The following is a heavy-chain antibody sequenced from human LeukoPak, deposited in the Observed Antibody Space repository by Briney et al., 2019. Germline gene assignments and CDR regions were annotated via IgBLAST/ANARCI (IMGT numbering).Heavy chain of an antibody. Sequence: GGSLRLSSAASGFTVSSNYMSWVRQAPGKGLEWVSVIYSGGSTYYADSVKGRFTISRDNSKNTLYLQMNSLRAEDTAVYYCARAGDSSGYHPYGVFDIWGQGTMVTVSS. J-gene: IGHJ3*02. D-gene: IGHD3-22*01. CDR1: GFTVSSNY. CDR3: ARAGDSSGYHPYGVFDI. CDR2: IYSGGST. V-gene: IGHV3-53*01.